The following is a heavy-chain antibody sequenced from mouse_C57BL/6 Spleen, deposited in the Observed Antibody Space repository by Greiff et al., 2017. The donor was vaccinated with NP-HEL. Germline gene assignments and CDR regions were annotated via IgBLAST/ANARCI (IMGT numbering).Heavy chain of an antibody. Sequence: VQLQQSGAELVRPGSSVKLSCKASGYTFTSYWMHWVKQRPIQGLEWIGNIDPSDSETHYNQKFKDKATLTVDKSSSTAYMQLSSLTSEDSAVYYCARRGNAMDYWGQGTSVTVSS. J-gene: IGHJ4*01. CDR1: GYTFTSYW. V-gene: IGHV1-52*01. CDR2: IDPSDSET. CDR3: ARRGNAMDY.